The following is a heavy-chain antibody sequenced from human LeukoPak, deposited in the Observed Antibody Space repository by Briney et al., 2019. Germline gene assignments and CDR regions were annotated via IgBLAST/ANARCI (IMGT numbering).Heavy chain of an antibody. CDR1: GFTFGDYA. CDR2: IRSKAYGGTT. Sequence: GGSLRLSCTASGFTFGDYAMSWFRQAPGKGLEWVGFIRSKAYGGTTEYAASVKGRFTIPRDDSKSIAYLQMNSLKTEDTAVYYCTSAEYSGSYEATYYFDYWGQGTLVTVSS. V-gene: IGHV3-49*03. CDR3: TSAEYSGSYEATYYFDY. J-gene: IGHJ4*02. D-gene: IGHD1-26*01.